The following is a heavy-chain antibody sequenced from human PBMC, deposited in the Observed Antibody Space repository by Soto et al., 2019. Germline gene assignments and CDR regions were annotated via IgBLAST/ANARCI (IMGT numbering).Heavy chain of an antibody. CDR1: GGTFSNYA. J-gene: IGHJ3*02. CDR2: IIPIFGTT. CDR3: ARELPPAPGSFREDALDI. Sequence: QVQLVQSGAELKKPGSSVKVSCQASGGTFSNYAISWVRQAPGQGLEWMGKIIPIFGTTNYAQNFRGRVTITAXEXTXTAXMELSSLRVDDTALYYCARELPPAPGSFREDALDIWGQGTMITVSS. V-gene: IGHV1-69*15. D-gene: IGHD6-13*01.